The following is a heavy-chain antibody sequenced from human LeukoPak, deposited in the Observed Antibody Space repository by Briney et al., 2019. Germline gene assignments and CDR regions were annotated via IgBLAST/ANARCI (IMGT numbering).Heavy chain of an antibody. Sequence: GGSLRLSCAASGFTFSNYGMHWVRQVPGKGLEWVAAIWFDGIKKYYADSVKGRLTISRDNSKNTLYLQVNSLRAEDTAVYFCASPPLYSFGYGGFDDWGQGTLVTVSS. J-gene: IGHJ4*02. CDR1: GFTFSNYG. V-gene: IGHV3-33*01. CDR2: IWFDGIKK. D-gene: IGHD5-18*01. CDR3: ASPPLYSFGYGGFDD.